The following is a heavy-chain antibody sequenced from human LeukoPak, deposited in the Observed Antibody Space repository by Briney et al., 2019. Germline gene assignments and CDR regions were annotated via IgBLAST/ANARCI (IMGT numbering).Heavy chain of an antibody. J-gene: IGHJ5*02. CDR3: ARGSNWNHHPYWFDP. V-gene: IGHV1-69*04. Sequence: AASVKVSCTASGGTFSSYAISWVRQAPGQGLEWMGRIIPILGIANYAQKFQGRVTITADKSTSTAYMELSSLRSEDTAVYYCARGSNWNHHPYWFDPWGQGTLVTVSS. CDR2: IIPILGIA. CDR1: GGTFSSYA. D-gene: IGHD1-1*01.